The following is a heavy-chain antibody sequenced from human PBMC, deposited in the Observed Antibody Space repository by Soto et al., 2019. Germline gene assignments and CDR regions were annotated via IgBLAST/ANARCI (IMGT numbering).Heavy chain of an antibody. V-gene: IGHV3-30*18. CDR3: AKNHYDFWSVNPTLDC. CDR2: ISYDGSNK. Sequence: QVQLVESGGGVVQPGRSLRLSCAASGFTFNNYGMHWVRQAPGKGLEWVAVISYDGSNKYYADSVKGRFTISRDNSKNTLYLQMNSLRAEDTAVYYCAKNHYDFWSVNPTLDCWGQGTLVTVSS. J-gene: IGHJ4*02. CDR1: GFTFNNYG. D-gene: IGHD3-3*01.